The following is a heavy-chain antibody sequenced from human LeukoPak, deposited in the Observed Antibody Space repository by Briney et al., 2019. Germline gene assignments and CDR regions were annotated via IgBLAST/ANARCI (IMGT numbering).Heavy chain of an antibody. CDR2: INPSGGST. CDR1: GYTFTSYY. D-gene: IGHD2-21*02. V-gene: IGHV1-46*01. CDR3: ARGVEGVVGDSDAFGF. Sequence: GASVKVSCKASGYTFTSYYMHWVRQAPGQGLEWMGIINPSGGSTSYAQKFQGRVTMTRDMSTSTVYMELSSLRAEDTAVYYCARGVEGVVGDSDAFGFWGQGTMVTVSS. J-gene: IGHJ3*01.